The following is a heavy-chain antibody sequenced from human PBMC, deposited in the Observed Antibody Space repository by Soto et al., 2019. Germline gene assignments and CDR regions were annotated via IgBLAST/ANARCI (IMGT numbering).Heavy chain of an antibody. V-gene: IGHV3-30-3*01. CDR1: GFTSRNYV. CDR2: VMYEGTEK. Sequence: QVQLVESGGGVVQPGTSLRLSCAASGFTSRNYVMNWVRQAPGKGLEWLAFVMYEGTEKVYADSVKGRFTISRDDSKNTLHLQMNSLTAEDTAIYYCAREDGAATGTGGFDYCGQGILVTVSS. J-gene: IGHJ4*02. CDR3: AREDGAATGTGGFDY. D-gene: IGHD6-13*01.